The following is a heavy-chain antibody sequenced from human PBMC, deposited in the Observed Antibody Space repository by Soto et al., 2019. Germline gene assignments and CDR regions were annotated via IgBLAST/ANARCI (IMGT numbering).Heavy chain of an antibody. CDR2: IYDSGST. CDR3: VRHARWRQVSGGDY. V-gene: IGHV4-39*01. J-gene: IGHJ4*02. CDR1: GGSISSSSYY. Sequence: SATLSLACTVSGGSISSSSYYWGWFRQPPGKGLEWIGSIYDSGSTYYNQSLKSRVNISVDTSINQFSLKLSSVAAADAAVYYWVRHARWRQVSGGDYVGQGTLFT. D-gene: IGHD2-15*01.